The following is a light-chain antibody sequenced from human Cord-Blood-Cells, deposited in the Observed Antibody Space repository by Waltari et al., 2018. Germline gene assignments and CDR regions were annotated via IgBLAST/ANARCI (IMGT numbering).Light chain of an antibody. CDR3: QQSYSTPRS. CDR1: QSISSY. CDR2: AAS. Sequence: DIQMTKSPSSLSASVGDRVPITCRASQSISSYLNWYQQKPGKAPNLLIYAASSLQSGVPSRFSGSGSGRDFTLTISSLQPEDFATYYCQQSYSTPRSFGQGTKLDIK. J-gene: IGKJ2*03. V-gene: IGKV1-39*01.